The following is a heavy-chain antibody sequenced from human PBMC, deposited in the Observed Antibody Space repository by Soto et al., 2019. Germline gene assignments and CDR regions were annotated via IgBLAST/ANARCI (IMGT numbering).Heavy chain of an antibody. CDR1: GDSVTISDYY. D-gene: IGHD3-22*01. CDR3: AAHDSGGYYAEY. Sequence: QLQLQESGPGLVKPSETLSLTCTVSGDSVTISDYYWGWIRQPPGKGLEWIGSIHYSGSTYYNPSLQSRVTIYGDTSKKQFSLKLTSVTAADAAVYYCAAHDSGGYYAEYWGQGTLVTVSA. V-gene: IGHV4-39*01. J-gene: IGHJ4*02. CDR2: IHYSGST.